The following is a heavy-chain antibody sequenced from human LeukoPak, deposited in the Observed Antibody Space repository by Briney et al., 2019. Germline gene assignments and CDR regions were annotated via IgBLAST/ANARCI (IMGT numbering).Heavy chain of an antibody. CDR1: GGSISSYY. V-gene: IGHV4-59*01. J-gene: IGHJ6*02. D-gene: IGHD2-2*02. CDR2: IYYSGST. CDR3: AGDRAVVVPAAIGEDYYYYGMDV. Sequence: SETLSLTCTVSGGSISSYYWSWIRQPPGKGLEWIGYIYYSGSTNYNPSLKSRVTISADTSKNQFSLKLSSVTAADTAVYYCAGDRAVVVPAAIGEDYYYYGMDVWGQGTTVTVSS.